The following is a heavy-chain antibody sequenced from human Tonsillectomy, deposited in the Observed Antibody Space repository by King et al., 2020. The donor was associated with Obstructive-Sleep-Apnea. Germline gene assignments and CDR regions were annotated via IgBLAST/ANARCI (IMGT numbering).Heavy chain of an antibody. CDR1: GFTFSNAW. CDR3: TTDPTYYDILTGYYADY. CDR2: IKSKTDGGTT. J-gene: IGHJ4*02. V-gene: IGHV3-15*01. D-gene: IGHD3-9*01. Sequence: DVQLVESGGGLVKPGGSLRLSCAASGFTFSNAWMSWVRQAPGRGLVWVGRIKSKTDGGTTDYAAPVKGRFTIPRDDSKNTLYLQMNSLKTEDTAVYYCTTDPTYYDILTGYYADYWGQGTLVTVSS.